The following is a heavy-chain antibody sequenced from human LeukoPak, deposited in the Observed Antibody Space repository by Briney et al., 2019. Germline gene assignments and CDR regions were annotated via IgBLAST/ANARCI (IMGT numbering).Heavy chain of an antibody. CDR1: GGSISSTSYY. CDR2: IYYSGTT. D-gene: IGHD6-13*01. Sequence: SETLSLTCTVSGGSISSTSYYWGWIRQSPGKGLEWIGTIYYSGTTYYNPSLRSRVTISVDTSKNQFSLKLSSVTAADTAVYYCARDSSSSWLDYWGQGTLVTVSS. V-gene: IGHV4-39*07. J-gene: IGHJ4*02. CDR3: ARDSSSSWLDY.